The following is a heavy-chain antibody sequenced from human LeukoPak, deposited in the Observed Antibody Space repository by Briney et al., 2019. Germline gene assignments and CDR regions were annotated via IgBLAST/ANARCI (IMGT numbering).Heavy chain of an antibody. V-gene: IGHV4-59*01. CDR1: GGSINSYS. CDR3: ARGRRYFDY. J-gene: IGHJ4*02. Sequence: SETLSLTCTVSGGSINSYSWTWIRQPPGKGLEWIGFVYYSGSTNCNPSLKSRVTISVDTSKTQFSLKLGSVTAADTAVYYCARGRRYFDYWGQGTLVTVSS. CDR2: VYYSGST.